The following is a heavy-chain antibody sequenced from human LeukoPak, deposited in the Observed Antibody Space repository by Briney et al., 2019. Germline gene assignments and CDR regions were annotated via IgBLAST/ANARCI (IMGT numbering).Heavy chain of an antibody. CDR1: ALTLSSYA. CDR3: AREVYSSRKTWGGYYFDY. D-gene: IGHD3-16*01. CDR2: ILSDGSQK. J-gene: IGHJ4*02. Sequence: SLRLSCAPAALTLSSYAMQWVRHPDNKWMGWEAAILSDGSQKYYADSVKGRLSISRDHSKNTIYLQINSVRPKEPAISYCAREVYSSRKTWGGYYFDYWGQGTLVTVSS. V-gene: IGHV3-30*04.